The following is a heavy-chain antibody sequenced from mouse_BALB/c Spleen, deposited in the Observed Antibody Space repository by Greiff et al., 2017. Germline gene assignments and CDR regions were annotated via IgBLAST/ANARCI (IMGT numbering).Heavy chain of an antibody. D-gene: IGHD2-14*01. CDR3: AKGGGYSWFAY. J-gene: IGHJ3*01. CDR2: INPSTGYT. Sequence: QVQLQQSGAELAKPGASVKMSCKASGYTFTSYWMHWVKQRPGQGLEWIGYINPSTGYTEYNQKFKDKATLTADKSSSTAYMQLSSLTSEDSAVYYCAKGGGYSWFAYWGQGTLVTVSA. CDR1: GYTFTSYW. V-gene: IGHV1-7*01.